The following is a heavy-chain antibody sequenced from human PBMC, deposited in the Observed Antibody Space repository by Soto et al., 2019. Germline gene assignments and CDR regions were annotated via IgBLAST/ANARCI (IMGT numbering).Heavy chain of an antibody. Sequence: QVQLQESGPGLVKPSQTLSLTCTVSGGSISSGDYYWSWIRQPPGKGLEWIGYIYYSGSTYYNPSLKTRITXXVXTXXNQFSLKLSSVTAADTAVYYCARDHSTVTTSGMDVWGQGTTVTVSS. D-gene: IGHD4-17*01. V-gene: IGHV4-30-4*01. CDR2: IYYSGST. CDR3: ARDHSTVTTSGMDV. CDR1: GGSISSGDYY. J-gene: IGHJ6*02.